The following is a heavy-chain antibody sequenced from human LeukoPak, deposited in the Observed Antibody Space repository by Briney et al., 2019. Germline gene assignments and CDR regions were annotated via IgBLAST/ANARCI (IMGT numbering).Heavy chain of an antibody. Sequence: EASVKVSCKASGGTFSSYAISWVRQAPGQGLEWMGRIIPIFGTANYAQKFQGRVTITTDESTSTAYMELSSLRSEDTAVYYCARDGDYDILTGEPYYFDYWGQGTLVTVSS. D-gene: IGHD3-9*01. V-gene: IGHV1-69*05. CDR1: GGTFSSYA. J-gene: IGHJ4*02. CDR2: IIPIFGTA. CDR3: ARDGDYDILTGEPYYFDY.